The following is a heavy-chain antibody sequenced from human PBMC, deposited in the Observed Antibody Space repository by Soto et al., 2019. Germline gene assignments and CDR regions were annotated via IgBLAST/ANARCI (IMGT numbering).Heavy chain of an antibody. D-gene: IGHD2-15*01. Sequence: PGGSLRLSCAASGFTFSDYYMSWIRQAPGKGLEWVSYISSSGSTIYYADSVKGRFTISRDNAKNSLYLQMSSLRAEDTAVYYCARDRCSGGSCYPNWFDPWGQGTLVTVSS. V-gene: IGHV3-11*01. CDR1: GFTFSDYY. CDR3: ARDRCSGGSCYPNWFDP. CDR2: ISSSGSTI. J-gene: IGHJ5*02.